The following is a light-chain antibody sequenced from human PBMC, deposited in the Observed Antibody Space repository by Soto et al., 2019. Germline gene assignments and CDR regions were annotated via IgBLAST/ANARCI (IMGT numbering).Light chain of an antibody. CDR2: QDS. J-gene: IGLJ2*01. V-gene: IGLV3-1*01. Sequence: SSELTQPPSVSVSPGQTASITCSGDKLGDKYACWYQQKPGQSPVLVIYQDSKRPSGIPERFSGSKSGNTATLTISGTRAMDEADYYCQAWDSSTPVVFGGGTKLTVL. CDR3: QAWDSSTPVV. CDR1: KLGDKY.